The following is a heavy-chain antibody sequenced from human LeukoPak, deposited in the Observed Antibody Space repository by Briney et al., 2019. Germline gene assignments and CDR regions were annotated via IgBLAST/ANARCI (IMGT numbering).Heavy chain of an antibody. CDR2: ISAYNGNT. Sequence: EASVKVSCKASGYTFTSYGISWVRQAPGQGLEWMGWISAYNGNTNYAQKLQGRVTMTTDTSTSTAYMELRSLRSDDTAVYYCARAPGITMVRGAFDYWGQGTLVTVSS. D-gene: IGHD3-10*01. CDR3: ARAPGITMVRGAFDY. J-gene: IGHJ4*02. CDR1: GYTFTSYG. V-gene: IGHV1-18*01.